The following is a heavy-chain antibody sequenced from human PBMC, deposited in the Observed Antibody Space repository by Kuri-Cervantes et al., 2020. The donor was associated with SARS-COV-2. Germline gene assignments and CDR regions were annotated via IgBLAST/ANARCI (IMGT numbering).Heavy chain of an antibody. CDR3: AKVGLSFDY. V-gene: IGHV3-30*07. CDR1: GFTFSSYA. J-gene: IGHJ4*02. CDR2: ISYDGTNK. Sequence: GGSLRLSCAASGFTFSSYAMHWVRQAPGKGLGWVALISYDGTNKFYADSVKGRFTISRDNSKNTLYLQMNSLRAEDSALYYCAKVGLSFDYWGQGTLVTVSS. D-gene: IGHD2/OR15-2a*01.